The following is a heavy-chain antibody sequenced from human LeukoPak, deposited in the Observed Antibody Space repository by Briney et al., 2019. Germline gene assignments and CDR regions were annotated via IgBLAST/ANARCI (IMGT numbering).Heavy chain of an antibody. Sequence: GRSLRLSCAASGFTFSSYGMHWVRQAPGKGREWVAVISYDGSNKYYADSVKGRCTIWRENSKNTLYLQMKRLREEETAVYYCAKGYGIWFGELLPSYYFDYWGQGTLVTVSS. CDR3: AKGYGIWFGELLPSYYFDY. CDR1: GFTFSSYG. J-gene: IGHJ4*02. CDR2: ISYDGSNK. D-gene: IGHD3-10*01. V-gene: IGHV3-30*18.